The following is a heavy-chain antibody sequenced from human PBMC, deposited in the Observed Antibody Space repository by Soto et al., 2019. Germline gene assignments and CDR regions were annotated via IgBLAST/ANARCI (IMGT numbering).Heavy chain of an antibody. Sequence: GGSLRLSCAASGFTFSSYWMSWVRQAPGKGLEWVANIKQDGSEKYYVDSVEGRFTISRDNAKSSLYLQMNSLRAEDTAVYYCAREYSGYDLDYWGQGTVVTVSS. CDR3: AREYSGYDLDY. CDR1: GFTFSSYW. V-gene: IGHV3-7*01. J-gene: IGHJ4*02. D-gene: IGHD5-12*01. CDR2: IKQDGSEK.